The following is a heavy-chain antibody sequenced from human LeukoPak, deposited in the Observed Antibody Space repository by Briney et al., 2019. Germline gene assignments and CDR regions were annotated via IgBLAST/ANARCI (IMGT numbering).Heavy chain of an antibody. CDR2: IKQDGGAK. CDR1: GFTSSSYW. J-gene: IGHJ4*02. D-gene: IGHD3-10*01. CDR3: TKDIRSGSYYWSGFDY. Sequence: PGGSLRLSCAASGFTSSSYWMSGGRQAPGEGQWWVANIKQDGGAKYNAASVKGRFTLSRDNAKTSLYLRTNSLRADDMPLYYCTKDIRSGSYYWSGFDYWGQGALVTVSS. V-gene: IGHV3-7*03.